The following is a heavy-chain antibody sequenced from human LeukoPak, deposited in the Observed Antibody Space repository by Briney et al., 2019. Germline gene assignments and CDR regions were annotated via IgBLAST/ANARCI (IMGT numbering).Heavy chain of an antibody. CDR1: GGSFSGYY. D-gene: IGHD3-10*01. CDR2: INHSGST. J-gene: IGHJ4*02. CDR3: ARGRQTNSQYYYYFDY. V-gene: IGHV4-34*01. Sequence: SETLSLTCAVYGGSFSGYYWSWIRQPPGKGLEWIGEINHSGSTNYNPSLKSRVTISVDTSKNQFSLKLSSVTAADTAVYYCARGRQTNSQYYYYFDYWGQGTLVTVSS.